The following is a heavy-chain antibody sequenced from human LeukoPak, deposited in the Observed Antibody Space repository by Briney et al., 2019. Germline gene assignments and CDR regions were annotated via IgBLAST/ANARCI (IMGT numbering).Heavy chain of an antibody. J-gene: IGHJ3*02. D-gene: IGHD1-26*01. CDR2: ISGSGGST. Sequence: QPGGSLRLSCAASGFTFSSYAMNWVREAPGKGLEWVSAISGSGGSTYYADSVKGRFTISRDNSKNTLYLQMSSLRAEDTAVYYCAKGVGPTRYAFDIWGQGTMVTVSS. V-gene: IGHV3-23*01. CDR3: AKGVGPTRYAFDI. CDR1: GFTFSSYA.